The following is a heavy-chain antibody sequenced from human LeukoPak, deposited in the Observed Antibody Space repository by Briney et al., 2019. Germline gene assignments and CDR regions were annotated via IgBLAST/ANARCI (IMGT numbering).Heavy chain of an antibody. V-gene: IGHV4-59*08. CDR3: ARQDSGTYLNPLDI. CDR1: GGSISSYY. J-gene: IGHJ3*02. Sequence: SETLSLTCIVSGGSISSYYWSWIRQPPGKGLEWIGYIYYTGSTNYNPSLKSRVTILVDTSKNQLSLKLRSVTAADTAVYYCARQDSGTYLNPLDIWGQGTVVTVSS. D-gene: IGHD1-26*01. CDR2: IYYTGST.